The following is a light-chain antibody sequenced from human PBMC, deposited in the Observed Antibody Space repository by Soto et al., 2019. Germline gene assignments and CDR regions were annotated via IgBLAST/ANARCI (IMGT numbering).Light chain of an antibody. V-gene: IGKV3D-15*01. CDR1: QGIGDT. J-gene: IGKJ1*01. CDR2: GAS. CDR3: QHYGYPQWT. Sequence: VVMRQSPATLSVSPGEGATLSCRASQGIGDTLAWYQHKPGQTPRLLIYGASTRATGVPDRFSGSGSGTDFTLTISRLEPEDFAVYYCQHYGYPQWTFGQGTKVDIK.